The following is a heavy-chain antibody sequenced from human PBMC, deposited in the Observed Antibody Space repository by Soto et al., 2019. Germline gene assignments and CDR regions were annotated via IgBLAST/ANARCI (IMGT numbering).Heavy chain of an antibody. CDR2: ISSSSYISSNSRDI. Sequence: QVQLVESGGGLVKPGGSLRLSCAASGFTFSDYYMSWIRQAPGKGLEWGSYISSSSYISSNSRDINYADSVKGRFTIFRDNANNPLYLHMNRMRAEVTAVYYGASVRHDAFDIWGQWTMVTVSS. CDR1: GFTFSDYY. V-gene: IGHV3-11*05. CDR3: ASVRHDAFDI. D-gene: IGHD6-6*01. J-gene: IGHJ3*02.